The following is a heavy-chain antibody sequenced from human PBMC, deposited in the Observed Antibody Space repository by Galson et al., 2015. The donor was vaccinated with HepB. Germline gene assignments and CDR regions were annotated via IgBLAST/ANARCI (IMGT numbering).Heavy chain of an antibody. CDR2: INPSGGST. V-gene: IGHV1-46*01. J-gene: IGHJ4*02. D-gene: IGHD6-19*01. CDR3: ARVRAKLAVAGDFDY. CDR1: GYTFTSYY. Sequence: SVKVSCKASGYTFTSYYMHWVRQAPGQGLEWMGIINPSGGSTSYAQKFQGRVTMTRDTSTSTVYMELSSLRSEDTAVYYCARVRAKLAVAGDFDYWGQGTLVTVSS.